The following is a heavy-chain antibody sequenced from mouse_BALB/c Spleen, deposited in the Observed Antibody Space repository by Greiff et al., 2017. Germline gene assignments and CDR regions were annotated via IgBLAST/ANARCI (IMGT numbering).Heavy chain of an antibody. D-gene: IGHD4-1*01. CDR1: GYAFTNYL. Sequence: VQVVESGAELVRPGTSVKVSCKASGYAFTNYLIEWVKQRPGQGLEWIGVINPGSGGTNYNEKFKGKATLTADKSSSTAYMQLSSLTSEDSAVYFCARGGTGTGFAYWGQGTLVTVSA. J-gene: IGHJ3*01. CDR2: INPGSGGT. CDR3: ARGGTGTGFAY. V-gene: IGHV1-54*01.